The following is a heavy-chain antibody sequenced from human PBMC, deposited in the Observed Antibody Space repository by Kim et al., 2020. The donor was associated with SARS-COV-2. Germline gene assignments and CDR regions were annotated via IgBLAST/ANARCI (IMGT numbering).Heavy chain of an antibody. J-gene: IGHJ6*02. CDR2: VKSQGDGGTA. Sequence: GGSLRLSCTASGMDFSKAWMTWVRQAPGKGLEWVGRVKSQGDGGTADFGTPVRGRFSISREDSKNSLFLQMTSLKAEDTGVYYCGNIPELGATLYYYNDKEVWGQGTTVTVSS. D-gene: IGHD1-26*01. V-gene: IGHV3-15*01. CDR1: GMDFSKAW. CDR3: GNIPELGATLYYYNDKEV.